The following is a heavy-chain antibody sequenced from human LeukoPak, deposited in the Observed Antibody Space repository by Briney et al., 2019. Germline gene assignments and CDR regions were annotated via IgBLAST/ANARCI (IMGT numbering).Heavy chain of an antibody. CDR2: INYSGTT. D-gene: IGHD5-12*01. Sequence: SETLSLTCTVSGDSISGNNCYWAWIRQPPGKGLEYIASINYSGTTYYNPSLRSRVTMSVDTSKNQFSLKLSSVTAADTAVYYCARPVGGWLRSVYWFDPWGQGTLVTVSS. J-gene: IGHJ5*02. CDR1: GDSISGNNCY. V-gene: IGHV4-39*07. CDR3: ARPVGGWLRSVYWFDP.